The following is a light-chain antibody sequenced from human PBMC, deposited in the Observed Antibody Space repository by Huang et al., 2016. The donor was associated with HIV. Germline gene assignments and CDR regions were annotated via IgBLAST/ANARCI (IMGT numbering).Light chain of an antibody. CDR2: GAS. CDR3: QQYDDWPPYT. Sequence: EIVMTQSPATLSVSPGERATLSCRASQSISSNLAWYQQKPRQAPRPLIYGASTRASCIPARFSGSGSGTEFTLTISSLQSEDFAVYYCQQYDDWPPYTFGQGTKLEIK. CDR1: QSISSN. V-gene: IGKV3-15*01. J-gene: IGKJ2*01.